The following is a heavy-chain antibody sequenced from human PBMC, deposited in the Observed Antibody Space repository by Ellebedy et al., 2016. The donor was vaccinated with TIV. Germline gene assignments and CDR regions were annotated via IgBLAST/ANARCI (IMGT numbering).Heavy chain of an antibody. Sequence: GESLKISCAASGFTFINYAMSWVRQAPGKGPEWVSGITGSDGSTHYADSVKGRFSISRDNSMNTLYLQMNSLRAEDTAVYYCAKDTNWAFDYWGQGTLVTVSS. CDR2: ITGSDGST. J-gene: IGHJ4*02. D-gene: IGHD7-27*01. CDR1: GFTFINYA. CDR3: AKDTNWAFDY. V-gene: IGHV3-23*01.